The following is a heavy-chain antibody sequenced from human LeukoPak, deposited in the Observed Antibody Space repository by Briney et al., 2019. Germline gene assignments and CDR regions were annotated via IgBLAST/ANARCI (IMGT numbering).Heavy chain of an antibody. CDR2: LSYSGSP. CDR3: ARLRRDHGDHGGDFDY. D-gene: IGHD4-17*01. J-gene: IGHJ4*02. Sequence: SETLSLTCTVSGASISTSDDYWGWIRQPPGKGLEWIGSLSYSGSPYYNPSLKTRVTISVDTSKNQFSLKLSSVTAADTAVYYCARLRRDHGDHGGDFDYWGQGTLVTVSS. V-gene: IGHV4-39*07. CDR1: GASISTSDDY.